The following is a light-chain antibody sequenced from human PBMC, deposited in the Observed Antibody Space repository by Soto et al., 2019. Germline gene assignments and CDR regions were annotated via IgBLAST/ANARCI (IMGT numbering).Light chain of an antibody. CDR2: EVS. J-gene: IGLJ3*02. CDR1: SSDVGGYNY. Sequence: QSALTQPASVSGSPGQSIAISCTGTSSDVGGYNYVSWYQQHPGEAPKLMIYEVSNRPSGVSNRFSGSKSDNTASLTISGLQAEDEADYYCSSYTSSNTWVFGGGTKLTVL. V-gene: IGLV2-14*01. CDR3: SSYTSSNTWV.